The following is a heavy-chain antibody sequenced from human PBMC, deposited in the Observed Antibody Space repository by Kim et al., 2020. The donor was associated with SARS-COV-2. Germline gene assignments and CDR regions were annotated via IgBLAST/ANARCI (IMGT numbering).Heavy chain of an antibody. CDR1: GFTFSSYA. V-gene: IGHV3-30-3*01. CDR2: ISYDGSNK. Sequence: GGSLRLSCAASGFTFSSYAMHWVRQAPGKGLEWVAVISYDGSNKYYADSVKGRFTISRDNSKNTLYLQMNSLRAEDTAVYYCARDRGSSWYNPFVYWGQG. CDR3: ARDRGSSWYNPFVY. D-gene: IGHD6-13*01. J-gene: IGHJ4*02.